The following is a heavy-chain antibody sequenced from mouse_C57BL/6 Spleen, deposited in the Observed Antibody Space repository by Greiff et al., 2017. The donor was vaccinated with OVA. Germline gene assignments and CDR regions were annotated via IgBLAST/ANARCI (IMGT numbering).Heavy chain of an antibody. J-gene: IGHJ2*01. V-gene: IGHV5-4*01. CDR2: ISDGGSYT. CDR3: ARELQGFDY. CDR1: GFTFSSYA. Sequence: EVQLVESGGGLVKPGGSLKLSGAASGFTFSSYAMSWVRQTPEKRLEWVATISDGGSYTYYPDNVKGRFTISRDNAKNNLYLQMSHLKSEDTAMYYCARELQGFDYWGQGTTLTVSS.